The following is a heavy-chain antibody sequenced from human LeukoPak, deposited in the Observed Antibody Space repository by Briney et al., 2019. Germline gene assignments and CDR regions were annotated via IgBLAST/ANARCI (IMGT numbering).Heavy chain of an antibody. D-gene: IGHD6-19*01. CDR3: AREMGTIAVAGLDY. J-gene: IGHJ4*02. Sequence: GGSLRLPCAASGFTFSSYAMHWVRQAPGKGLEWVAVISYDGSNKYYADSVKGRFTISRDNSKNTLYLQMNSLRAEDTAVYYCAREMGTIAVAGLDYWGQGTLVTVSS. V-gene: IGHV3-30-3*01. CDR1: GFTFSSYA. CDR2: ISYDGSNK.